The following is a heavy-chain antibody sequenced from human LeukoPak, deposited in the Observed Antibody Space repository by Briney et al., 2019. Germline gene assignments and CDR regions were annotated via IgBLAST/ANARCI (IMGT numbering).Heavy chain of an antibody. CDR1: GFTFSSYA. V-gene: IGHV3-23*01. CDR2: ISGSGGST. J-gene: IGHJ4*02. CDR3: AKDLGSSWSLGYFDY. D-gene: IGHD6-13*01. Sequence: PGGSLRLSCAASGFTFSSYAMSWVRQAPGKGLEWVSAISGSGGSTYYADSVKGRFTISRDNSKNTLYLQMNGLRAEDTAVYYCAKDLGSSWSLGYFDYWGQGTLVTVSS.